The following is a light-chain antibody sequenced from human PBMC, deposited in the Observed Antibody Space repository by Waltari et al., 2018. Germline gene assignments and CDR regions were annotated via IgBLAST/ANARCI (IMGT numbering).Light chain of an antibody. CDR3: SSYTTNRHYV. Sequence: QSDLTQPASVSGSPGQSITISCTGTNSDVGAYDYAPWYQQYPGKAPKLVIFDVSSRPSGASGRFSGSKSGNTASLIISHLQAEDEAYYYCSSYTTNRHYVFGAGTKVTVL. CDR2: DVS. V-gene: IGLV2-14*01. J-gene: IGLJ1*01. CDR1: NSDVGAYDY.